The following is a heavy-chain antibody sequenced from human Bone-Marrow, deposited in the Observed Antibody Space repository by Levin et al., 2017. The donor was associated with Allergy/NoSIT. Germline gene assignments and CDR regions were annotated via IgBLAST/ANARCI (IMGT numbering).Heavy chain of an antibody. V-gene: IGHV3-33*03. J-gene: IGHJ4*02. CDR1: GFPFSSYG. Sequence: GGSLRLSCAASGFPFSSYGMHWVRQAPGKGLEWVAVTWHDGINEYYADSLEGRFTVSRDNSRSTLFLQMNSLRAEDTAVYYCARARTDYRQYYVDSWGQGTLVTVSS. CDR2: TWHDGINE. D-gene: IGHD4-11*01. CDR3: ARARTDYRQYYVDS.